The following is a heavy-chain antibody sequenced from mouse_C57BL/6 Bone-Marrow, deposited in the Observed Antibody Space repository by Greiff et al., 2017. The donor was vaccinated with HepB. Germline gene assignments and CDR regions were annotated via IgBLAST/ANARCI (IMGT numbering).Heavy chain of an antibody. D-gene: IGHD1-1*01. CDR1: GFTFSNYW. CDR3: TVGYYGSRGAMDY. CDR2: IRLKSDNYAT. J-gene: IGHJ4*01. V-gene: IGHV6-3*01. Sequence: VQLKESGGGLVQPGGSMKLSCVASGFTFSNYWMNWVRQSPEKGLEWVAQIRLKSDNYATHYAESVKGRFTISRDDSKSSVYLQMNNLRAEDTGIYYCTVGYYGSRGAMDYWGQGTSVTVSS.